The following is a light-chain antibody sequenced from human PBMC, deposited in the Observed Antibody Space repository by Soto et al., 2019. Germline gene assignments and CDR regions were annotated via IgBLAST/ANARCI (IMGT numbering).Light chain of an antibody. V-gene: IGLV2-14*03. J-gene: IGLJ2*01. CDR1: GSDVGAYNY. CDR2: EVS. CDR3: SSYTSSNTLL. Sequence: QSALTQPASVSGSPGQSITISCTGTGSDVGAYNYVSWYQQHPGKAPKLMIYEVSNRTSGVSTRFSGFKSAYTASLIISGLQAEDEADYYCSSYTSSNTLLFGGGTKVTVL.